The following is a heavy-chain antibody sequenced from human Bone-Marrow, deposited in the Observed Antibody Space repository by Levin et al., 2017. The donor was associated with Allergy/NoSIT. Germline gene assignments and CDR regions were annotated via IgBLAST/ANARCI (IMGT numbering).Heavy chain of an antibody. Sequence: PGGSLRLSCTASGFTFSNYWMNWVRQAPGKGLVWVSDINGDGTTTRYADSVKGRFTISRDNAKNTMYLQMNSLRAEDTAVYYCARFGYYYDSSGFHVGDTFDYWGQGSLVTVSS. V-gene: IGHV3-74*01. J-gene: IGHJ4*02. D-gene: IGHD3-22*01. CDR1: GFTFSNYW. CDR2: INGDGTTT. CDR3: ARFGYYYDSSGFHVGDTFDY.